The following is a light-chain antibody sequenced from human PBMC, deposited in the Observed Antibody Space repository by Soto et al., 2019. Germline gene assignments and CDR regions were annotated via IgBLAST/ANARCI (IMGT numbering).Light chain of an antibody. J-gene: IGLJ7*01. CDR1: SSNIGSNT. V-gene: IGLV1-44*01. CDR2: SNN. CDR3: AAWDDSLNGAV. Sequence: QSVLTQPPSESGTPGQRVTIYCSGSSSNIGSNTVSWYQQVPGTAPKLLIYSNNQRPSGVPDRFSGSKSGTSASLAISGLQSEDEADYYCAAWDDSLNGAVFGGGTQLTVL.